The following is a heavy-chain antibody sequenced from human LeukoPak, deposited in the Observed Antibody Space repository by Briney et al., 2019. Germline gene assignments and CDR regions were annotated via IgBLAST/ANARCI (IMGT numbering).Heavy chain of an antibody. CDR1: GGSFSGYY. Sequence: SETLSLTCAVYGGSFSGYYWSWIRQPPGKGLEWIGEINHSGSTNYNPSLKSRVTISVDTSKNQFSPKLSSVTAADTAVYYCARGRVHFPYWGQGTLVTVSS. V-gene: IGHV4-34*01. J-gene: IGHJ4*02. CDR2: INHSGST. D-gene: IGHD3-3*02. CDR3: ARGRVHFPY.